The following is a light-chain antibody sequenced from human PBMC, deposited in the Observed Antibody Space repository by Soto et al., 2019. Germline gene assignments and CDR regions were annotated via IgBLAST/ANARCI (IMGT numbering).Light chain of an antibody. CDR2: GAS. Sequence: EIVLTQSPGTVSLSPGERATLSCRASQSVSNNYLAWYQQKPGQAPRLLIYGASNRATGIPDRFSGSGSGTDFTLTISRLEAEDFAVYYCQQYGSAPRTFGQGTKVDIK. CDR1: QSVSNNY. CDR3: QQYGSAPRT. V-gene: IGKV3-20*01. J-gene: IGKJ1*01.